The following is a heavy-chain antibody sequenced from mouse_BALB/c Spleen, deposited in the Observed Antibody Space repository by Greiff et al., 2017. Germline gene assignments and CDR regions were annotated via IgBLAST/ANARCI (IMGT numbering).Heavy chain of an antibody. CDR1: GFTFSSFG. CDR3: ARDGTVVDY. V-gene: IGHV5-17*02. D-gene: IGHD1-1*01. Sequence: EVKVVESGGGLVQPGGSRKLSCAASGFTFSSFGMHWVRQAPEKGLEWVAYISSGSSTIYYADTVKGRFTISRDNPKNTLFLQMTSLRSEDTAMYYCARDGTVVDYWGQGTTLTVSS. J-gene: IGHJ2*01. CDR2: ISSGSSTI.